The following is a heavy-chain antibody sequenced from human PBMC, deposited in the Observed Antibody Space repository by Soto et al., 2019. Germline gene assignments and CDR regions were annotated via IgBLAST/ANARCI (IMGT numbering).Heavy chain of an antibody. CDR1: GGSISSSSYY. V-gene: IGHV4-39*01. D-gene: IGHD5-18*01. J-gene: IGHJ4*02. Sequence: SETLSLTCTVSGGSISSSSYYWGWIRQPPGKGLEWIGSIYYSGSTYYNPSLKSRVTISVDTSKNQFSLKLSSVTAADTAVYYCARSSYGFDYWGQGTLVTVSS. CDR3: ARSSYGFDY. CDR2: IYYSGST.